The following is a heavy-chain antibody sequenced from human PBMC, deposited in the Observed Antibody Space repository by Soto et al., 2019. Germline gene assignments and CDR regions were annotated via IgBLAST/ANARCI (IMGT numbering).Heavy chain of an antibody. Sequence: QVQLVQSGAEVKKPGSSVKVSCKASGGTFSSYAISWVRQAPGKGLEWMGGIIPIPGTANYAQKFQGRVTITADESTSTAYMELSSLRSEDTAVYYCARSQGSSTSLELYYYYYYGMDVWGQGTTVTVSS. CDR3: ARSQGSSTSLELYYYYYYGMDV. D-gene: IGHD2-2*01. CDR1: GGTFSSYA. V-gene: IGHV1-69*01. J-gene: IGHJ6*02. CDR2: IIPIPGTA.